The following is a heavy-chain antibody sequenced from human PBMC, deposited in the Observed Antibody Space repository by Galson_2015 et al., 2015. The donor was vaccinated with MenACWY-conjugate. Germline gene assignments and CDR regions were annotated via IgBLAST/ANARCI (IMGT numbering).Heavy chain of an antibody. J-gene: IGHJ4*02. CDR1: GGSISNSNYY. CDR2: IYYSGST. CDR3: ARYPDERWLQKRYFDY. Sequence: SETLFLTCTVSGGSISNSNYYWGWIRQPPGKGLEWIGNIYYSGSTYYNPSLKSRVTISVDTSKNQFSLKLISVTAADTAVYYCARYPDERWLQKRYFDYWGQGTLVTVSS. V-gene: IGHV4-39*01. D-gene: IGHD5-24*01.